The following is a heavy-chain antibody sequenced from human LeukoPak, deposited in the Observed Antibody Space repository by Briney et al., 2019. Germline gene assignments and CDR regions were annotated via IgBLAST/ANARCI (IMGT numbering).Heavy chain of an antibody. CDR1: GGTFRSYA. Sequence: ASVKVSCKASGGTFRSYAISWVRQAPGQGLERMGGIIPIFGTANYAQKFQGRVTITADESTSTAYVELSSLRSEDTAVYYCARDQGYRYGYGDFDYWGQGTLVTVSS. D-gene: IGHD5-18*01. CDR3: ARDQGYRYGYGDFDY. V-gene: IGHV1-69*13. CDR2: IIPIFGTA. J-gene: IGHJ4*02.